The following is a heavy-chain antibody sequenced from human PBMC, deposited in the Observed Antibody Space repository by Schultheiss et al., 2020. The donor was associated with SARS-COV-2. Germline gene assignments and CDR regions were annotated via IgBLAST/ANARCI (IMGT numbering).Heavy chain of an antibody. CDR2: ISSSSSYI. CDR1: GFTFSSYS. V-gene: IGHV3-21*01. J-gene: IGHJ1*01. Sequence: ESLKISCAASGFTFSSYSMNWVRQAPGKGLEWVSSISSSSSYIYYADSVKGRFTISRDNAKNSLYLQMNSLRAEDTAVYYCARDSDIVVVPAATRGYFQHWGQGTLVTVPS. CDR3: ARDSDIVVVPAATRGYFQH. D-gene: IGHD2-2*01.